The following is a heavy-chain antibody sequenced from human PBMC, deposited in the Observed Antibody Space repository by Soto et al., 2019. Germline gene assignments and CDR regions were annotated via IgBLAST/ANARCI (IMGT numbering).Heavy chain of an antibody. CDR2: ISYDGNTK. CDR1: GFIFSTYA. CDR3: ARPGSGYDVLTGRYFYYYHTVDV. D-gene: IGHD3-9*01. V-gene: IGHV3-30-3*01. J-gene: IGHJ6*02. Sequence: GGSLRLSCATSGFIFSTYAMHWVRQPPGKGLEWVAVISYDGNTKDYADSVKGRFSISRDNSKNTVYLQMSSLRTEDTAVYYCARPGSGYDVLTGRYFYYYHTVDVWGQGTTVTVSS.